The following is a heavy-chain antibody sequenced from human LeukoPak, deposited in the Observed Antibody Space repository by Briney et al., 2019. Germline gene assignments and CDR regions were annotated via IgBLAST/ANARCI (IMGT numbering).Heavy chain of an antibody. Sequence: GGSLRLSCAASGFTFSSYWMSWVRQAPGKGLEWVANIKQDGSEKYYVDSVKGRFTISRDNAKNSPYLQMNSLRAEDTAVYYCARDGGGIAVAPNWFDPWGQGTLVTVSS. V-gene: IGHV3-7*01. D-gene: IGHD6-19*01. J-gene: IGHJ5*02. CDR3: ARDGGGIAVAPNWFDP. CDR1: GFTFSSYW. CDR2: IKQDGSEK.